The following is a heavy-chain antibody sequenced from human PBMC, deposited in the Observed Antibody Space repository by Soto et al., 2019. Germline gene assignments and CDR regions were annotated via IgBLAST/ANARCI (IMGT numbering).Heavy chain of an antibody. J-gene: IGHJ4*02. V-gene: IGHV4-59*01. CDR2: IYYSGST. CDR1: GGSISSYY. CDR3: ARGAGAARHQIFDY. Sequence: PSETLSLTCTVSGGSISSYYWSWIRQPPGKGLEWIGYIYYSGSTNYNPSLKSRVTISVDTSKNQFSLKLSSVTAADTAVYYCARGAGAARHQIFDYWGQGTLVTVSS. D-gene: IGHD6-6*01.